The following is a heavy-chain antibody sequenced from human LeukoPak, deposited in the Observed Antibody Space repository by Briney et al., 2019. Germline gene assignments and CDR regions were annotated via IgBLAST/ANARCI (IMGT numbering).Heavy chain of an antibody. CDR1: GDSIGSHY. CDR3: ASSSDTAKVLDAFDI. CDR2: IFYVGST. D-gene: IGHD5-18*01. V-gene: IGHV4-59*11. J-gene: IGHJ3*02. Sequence: PSETLSLTCTVSGDSIGSHYWSWIRQPPGKGLEWIGYIFYVGSTNYNPSLKSRVTISVDTSKNQFSLKLSSVTAADTAVYYCASSSDTAKVLDAFDIWGQGTMVTVSS.